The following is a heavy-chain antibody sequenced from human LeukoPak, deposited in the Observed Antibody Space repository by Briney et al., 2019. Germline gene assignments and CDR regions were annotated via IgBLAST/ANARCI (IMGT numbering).Heavy chain of an antibody. Sequence: GSLLLSCSASGFTFSDYAMSWVRQAAGKGLEWVSGISDTGRRTYYTDSVKGRFTISRDDSKKTVYLQMDTLRAEDTAIYFCARHDSFIPFWGQGTLVTVSS. CDR2: ISDTGRRT. V-gene: IGHV3-23*01. CDR1: GFTFSDYA. D-gene: IGHD2-21*01. CDR3: ARHDSFIPF. J-gene: IGHJ4*02.